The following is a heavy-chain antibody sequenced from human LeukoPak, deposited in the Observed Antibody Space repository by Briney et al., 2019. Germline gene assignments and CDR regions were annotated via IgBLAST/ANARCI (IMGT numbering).Heavy chain of an antibody. CDR1: GGSFSGYY. D-gene: IGHD5-18*01. CDR2: INHSGST. V-gene: IGHV4-34*01. CDR3: ARATWIQLWLIDY. Sequence: SETLSLTCAVYGGSFSGYYWRWIRQPPGKGLEWIGEINHSGSTNYNPSLKSRVTISVDTSKNQFSLELSSVTAADTAVYYCARATWIQLWLIDYWGQGTLVTVSS. J-gene: IGHJ4*02.